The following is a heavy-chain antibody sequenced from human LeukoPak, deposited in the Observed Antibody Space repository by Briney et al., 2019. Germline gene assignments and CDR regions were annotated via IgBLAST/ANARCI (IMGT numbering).Heavy chain of an antibody. D-gene: IGHD2-2*02. Sequence: PGGSLRLSCAASGFTFSSYGMHWVRQAPGKGLEWVAFIRYDGGNKYYADSVKGRFTISRDNSKNTLYLQMNSLRAEDTAVYYCAKALWGYCSSTSCYTIDYWGQGTLVTVSS. J-gene: IGHJ4*02. V-gene: IGHV3-30*02. CDR3: AKALWGYCSSTSCYTIDY. CDR2: IRYDGGNK. CDR1: GFTFSSYG.